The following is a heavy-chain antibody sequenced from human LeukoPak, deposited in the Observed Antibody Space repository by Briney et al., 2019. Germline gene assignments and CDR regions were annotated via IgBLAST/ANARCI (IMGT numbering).Heavy chain of an antibody. CDR3: AKDARIDAGQFDY. V-gene: IGHV3-23*01. CDR2: ISGSGGST. D-gene: IGHD2-21*01. CDR1: GFTFSSYS. Sequence: PGGSLRLSCAASGFTFSSYSMNWVRQAPGKGLEWVSAISGSGGSTYYADSVRGRFTISRDNSKNTLYLQMNSLRAEDTAVYYCAKDARIDAGQFDYWGQGTLVTVSS. J-gene: IGHJ4*02.